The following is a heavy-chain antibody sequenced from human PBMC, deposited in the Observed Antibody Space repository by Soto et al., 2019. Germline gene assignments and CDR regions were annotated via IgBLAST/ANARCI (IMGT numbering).Heavy chain of an antibody. J-gene: IGHJ4*02. V-gene: IGHV3-21*01. CDR3: ARDHLHQTYYYDSSGSIGG. Sequence: GGSLRLSCAASGFTFSSYSMNWVRQAPGKGLEWVSSISSSSSYIYYADSVKGRFTISRDNAKNSLYLQMNSLRAEDTAVYYCARDHLHQTYYYDSSGSIGGWGQGTLVTVSS. CDR2: ISSSSSYI. CDR1: GFTFSSYS. D-gene: IGHD3-22*01.